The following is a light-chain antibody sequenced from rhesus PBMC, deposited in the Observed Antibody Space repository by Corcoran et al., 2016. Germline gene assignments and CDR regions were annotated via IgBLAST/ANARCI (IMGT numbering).Light chain of an antibody. V-gene: IGKV1-22*01. Sequence: DIQMTQSPSSLSASVGDTVTITCRASQGISSWLAWSQQTPGKAPKLLNYKGYSLQSGVPSRFRGSGSGTDVTLTISSLQSEDVATYYCQQYSSRPLTFGGGTKVEIK. CDR3: QQYSSRPLT. J-gene: IGKJ4*01. CDR1: QGISSW. CDR2: KGY.